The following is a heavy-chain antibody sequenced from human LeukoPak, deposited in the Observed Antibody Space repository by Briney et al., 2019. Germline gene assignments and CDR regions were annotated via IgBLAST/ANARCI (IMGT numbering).Heavy chain of an antibody. D-gene: IGHD3-10*01. V-gene: IGHV3-23*01. CDR2: ISGSGGGT. J-gene: IGHJ5*02. CDR1: GFTFSSYA. CDR3: AKDPSGQAVRPNWFDP. Sequence: GGSLRLSCAASGFTFSSYAMSWVRQAPGKGLEWVSAISGSGGGTYYADSVRGRFTISRDNSKNMLYLQMNSLRAEDTAVYYCAKDPSGQAVRPNWFDPWGQGTLVTVSS.